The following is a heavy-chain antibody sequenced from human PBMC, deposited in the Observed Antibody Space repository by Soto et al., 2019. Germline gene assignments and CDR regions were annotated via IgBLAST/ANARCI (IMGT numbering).Heavy chain of an antibody. J-gene: IGHJ4*01. V-gene: IGHV1-69*02. CDR2: ISPTVGIP. CDR3: ATLGSGSYDY. CDR1: GGTFSSYI. Sequence: QVHLVQSRAEVKKPGSSVTVSCKASGGTFSSYIISWVRQAPGQGLEWMGRISPTVGIPNYAQKFQGRVTITADRSTSTAYMELNSLRSEDTAMYYCATLGSGSYDYWGRGTLVTVSS. D-gene: IGHD1-26*01.